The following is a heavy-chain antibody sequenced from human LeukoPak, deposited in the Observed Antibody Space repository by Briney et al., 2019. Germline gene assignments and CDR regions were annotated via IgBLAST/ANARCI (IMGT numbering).Heavy chain of an antibody. CDR1: GGSISSYY. CDR3: ARIPYCGGDCYFGTFDY. V-gene: IGHV4-59*01. J-gene: IGHJ4*02. CDR2: IYYSGST. Sequence: SETLSLTCTVSGGSISSYYWSWIRQPPGKGLEWIGYIYYSGSTNYNPSPKSRVTISVDTSKNQFSLKLSSVTAADTAVYHCARIPYCGGDCYFGTFDYWGQGTLVTVSS. D-gene: IGHD2-21*02.